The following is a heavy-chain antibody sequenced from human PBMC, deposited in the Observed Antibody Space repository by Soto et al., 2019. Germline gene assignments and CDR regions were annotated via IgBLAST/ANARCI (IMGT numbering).Heavy chain of an antibody. CDR3: ASLPARHYYHGVDV. J-gene: IGHJ6*02. Sequence: PSETLSLTCSVSGVSIGDYYWNWIRKPPGKGLEWLGHIYYTGITAYNPSLNSRITISVDTSKNQISLNLGSVTAADTAVYYCASLPARHYYHGVDVWGPGTAVTVSS. CDR1: GVSIGDYY. V-gene: IGHV4-59*01. CDR2: IYYTGIT. D-gene: IGHD2-2*01.